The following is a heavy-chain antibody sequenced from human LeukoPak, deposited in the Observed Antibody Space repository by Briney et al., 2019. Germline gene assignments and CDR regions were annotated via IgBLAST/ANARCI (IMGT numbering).Heavy chain of an antibody. J-gene: IGHJ4*02. D-gene: IGHD3-16*02. CDR3: ASSVWGSYRYFDY. CDR1: GFTLSSYS. V-gene: IGHV3-21*01. CDR2: ISSSSSSI. Sequence: PGGSLRLSCAASGFTLSSYSMNWVRQAPGKGLEWVSSISSSSSSIYYADSVKGRFTISRDNAKNSLYPQMNSLRAEDTAVYYCASSVWGSYRYFDYWGQGTLVTVSS.